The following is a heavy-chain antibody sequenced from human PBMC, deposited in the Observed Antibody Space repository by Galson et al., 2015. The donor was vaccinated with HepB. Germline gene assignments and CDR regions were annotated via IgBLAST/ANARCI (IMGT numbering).Heavy chain of an antibody. J-gene: IGHJ4*02. D-gene: IGHD3-10*01. V-gene: IGHV1-18*04. CDR1: GYTFTSYG. Sequence: SVKVSCKASGYTFTSYGISWVRQAPGQGLEWMGWISAYNGNTNYAQKLQGRVTMTTDTSTSTAYMELRSLRSDDTAVYYCARDESAMVRGVMADYWGQGTLVTVSS. CDR3: ARDESAMVRGVMADY. CDR2: ISAYNGNT.